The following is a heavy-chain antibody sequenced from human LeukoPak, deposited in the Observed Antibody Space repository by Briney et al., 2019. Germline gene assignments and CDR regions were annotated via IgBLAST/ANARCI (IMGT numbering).Heavy chain of an antibody. V-gene: IGHV3-23*01. CDR2: ISGSGGST. Sequence: GGSLRLSCAASGFTFSSYAMSWVRQAPGKGLEWVSAISGSGGSTYYADSVKGRFAISRDNSKNTLYLQMNSLGAEDTAVYYCAKITTETVWRYFDYWGQGTLVTVSS. J-gene: IGHJ4*02. CDR3: AKITTETVWRYFDY. CDR1: GFTFSSYA. D-gene: IGHD4-17*01.